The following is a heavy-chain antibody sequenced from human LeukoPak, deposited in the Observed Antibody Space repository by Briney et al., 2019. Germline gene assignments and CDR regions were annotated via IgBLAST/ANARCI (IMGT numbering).Heavy chain of an antibody. V-gene: IGHV4-59*01. CDR2: IYYSGST. CDR3: ARVPYDILTGYYNWFDP. D-gene: IGHD3-9*01. J-gene: IGHJ5*02. CDR1: GGSISNYY. Sequence: SETLSLTCTVSGGSISNYYWRWVRQPPGKGLEWVGYIYYSGSTNYNPSLKSRVTISVAPSKNQFSLKLSSVTAADSAVYYCARVPYDILTGYYNWFDPWGQGTLVTVSS.